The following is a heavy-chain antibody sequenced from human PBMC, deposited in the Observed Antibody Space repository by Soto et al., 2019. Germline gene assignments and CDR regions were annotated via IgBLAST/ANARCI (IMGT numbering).Heavy chain of an antibody. Sequence: QVQLVESGGGVVQPGRSLRLYCAASVFTFSTHAMHWVRQAPGKGLECVTIVSFDGSNKYYADSVKGRFTISRDNSKNTLYLQMSGLTPEDTAVYYCARDQTGITTAGGGRIDHWGQGTLVTVSS. CDR1: VFTFSTHA. J-gene: IGHJ4*02. CDR3: ARDQTGITTAGGGRIDH. CDR2: VSFDGSNK. D-gene: IGHD6-13*01. V-gene: IGHV3-30-3*01.